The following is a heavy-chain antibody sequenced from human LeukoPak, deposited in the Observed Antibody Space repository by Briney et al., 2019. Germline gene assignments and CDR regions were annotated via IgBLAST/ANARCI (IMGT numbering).Heavy chain of an antibody. D-gene: IGHD2-2*03. J-gene: IGHJ4*02. V-gene: IGHV3-30-3*01. CDR1: GFTFRSYD. CDR2: ISYDGSNK. CDR3: ARPYGYDY. Sequence: PGGSLRLSCAASGFTFRSYDMHWVRQAPGKGLEWVAVISYDGSNKYYADSVKGRFTISRDNSKNTLYLQMNSLRAEDTAVYYCARPYGYDYWGQGTLVTVSS.